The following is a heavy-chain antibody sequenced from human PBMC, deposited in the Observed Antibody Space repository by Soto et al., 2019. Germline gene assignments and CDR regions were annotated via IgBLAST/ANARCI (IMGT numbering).Heavy chain of an antibody. CDR3: ARSPPRVERNNYAGGWFDP. Sequence: GASVKVSCKASGYTFTSYDINWVRQATGQGLEWMGWMNPNSGNTGYPQKFQGRVTMTRNTSISTAYMELSSLRFEDTAVYYCARSPPRVERNNYAGGWFDPWGQGTLVTAPQ. CDR1: GYTFTSYD. J-gene: IGHJ5*02. CDR2: MNPNSGNT. V-gene: IGHV1-8*01. D-gene: IGHD4-4*01.